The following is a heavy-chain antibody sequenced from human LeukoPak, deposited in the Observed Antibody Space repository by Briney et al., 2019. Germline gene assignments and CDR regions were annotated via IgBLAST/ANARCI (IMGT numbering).Heavy chain of an antibody. CDR3: ARGKAAAGTILPDALDI. D-gene: IGHD6-13*01. CDR2: IIPIFGTA. Sequence: ASVKVSCKASGGTFSSYAISWVRQAPGQGLEWMGGIIPIFGTANYAQKFQGRVTITADESTSTAYMELSSLRSEDTAVYYCARGKAAAGTILPDALDIWGQGTMVTVSS. J-gene: IGHJ3*02. CDR1: GGTFSSYA. V-gene: IGHV1-69*13.